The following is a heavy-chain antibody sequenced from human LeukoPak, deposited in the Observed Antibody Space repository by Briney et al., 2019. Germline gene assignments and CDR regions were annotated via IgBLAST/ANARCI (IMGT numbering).Heavy chain of an antibody. Sequence: GAAVKVSCKASGYTFTSYGISWGRRAPGQGLEGMGWISSYNVNTNYSQKLQGRVTITTDTSTSTADMELRSLRSDETAVYYCARDRPHLSHCSSTRCRIWFDPWGQGPLVTVSS. V-gene: IGHV1-18*01. D-gene: IGHD2-2*01. CDR1: GYTFTSYG. CDR2: ISSYNVNT. CDR3: ARDRPHLSHCSSTRCRIWFDP. J-gene: IGHJ5*02.